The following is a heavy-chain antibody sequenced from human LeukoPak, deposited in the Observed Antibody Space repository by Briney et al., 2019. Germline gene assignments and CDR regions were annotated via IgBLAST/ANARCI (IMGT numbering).Heavy chain of an antibody. Sequence: ASVEVSCKASGYPFTSYGISWVRQAPGQGLEWLGWISTYNGNTNYAQKFQGRVTMTTDTSTSTAYMELRSLRSDDTAVYYCARDDPLGIAAAGFDYWGQGTLVTVSS. J-gene: IGHJ4*02. D-gene: IGHD6-13*01. V-gene: IGHV1-18*01. CDR2: ISTYNGNT. CDR3: ARDDPLGIAAAGFDY. CDR1: GYPFTSYG.